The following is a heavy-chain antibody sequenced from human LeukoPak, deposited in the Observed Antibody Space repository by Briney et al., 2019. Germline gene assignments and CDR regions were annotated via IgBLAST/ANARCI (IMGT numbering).Heavy chain of an antibody. J-gene: IGHJ6*02. CDR3: ARGRRCSSTSCYFYYYYGMDV. CDR2: INHSGST. Sequence: SETLSLTCAVYGGSFSGYYWSWIRPPPGKGLEWIGEINHSGSTNYNPSLKSRVTISVDTSKNQFSLKLSSVTAADTAVYYCARGRRCSSTSCYFYYYYGMDVWGQGTTVTVSS. CDR1: GGSFSGYY. V-gene: IGHV4-34*01. D-gene: IGHD2-2*01.